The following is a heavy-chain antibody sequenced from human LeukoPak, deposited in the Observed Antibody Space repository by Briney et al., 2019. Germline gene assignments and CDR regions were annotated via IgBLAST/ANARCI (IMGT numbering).Heavy chain of an antibody. Sequence: GGSLRLSCAASGFTLRNYFMHWDRQAPGKGLEWVADIASDGSHTFYVESVKGRFTISGDNSKNTLYLQMNSLGPEDMAVYFCARERQDTVIHSGAFDIWGQGTMVAVSS. CDR3: ARERQDTVIHSGAFDI. V-gene: IGHV3-30-3*01. CDR1: GFTLRNYF. D-gene: IGHD2-21*02. J-gene: IGHJ3*02. CDR2: IASDGSHT.